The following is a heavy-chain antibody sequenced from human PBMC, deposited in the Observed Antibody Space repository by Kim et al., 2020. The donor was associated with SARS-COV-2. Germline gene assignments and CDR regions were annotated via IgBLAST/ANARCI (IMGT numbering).Heavy chain of an antibody. Sequence: GGSLRLSCAASGFTLSSYGMHWVRQTPGRELEWVAVLWANGINSYYADSVKGRFAFLRDDSTNTLYLQMDSLRVEDTAVYYCARERGPFDAFDIWGQGT. CDR1: GFTLSSYG. CDR3: ARERGPFDAFDI. J-gene: IGHJ3*02. CDR2: LWANGINS. V-gene: IGHV3-33*01.